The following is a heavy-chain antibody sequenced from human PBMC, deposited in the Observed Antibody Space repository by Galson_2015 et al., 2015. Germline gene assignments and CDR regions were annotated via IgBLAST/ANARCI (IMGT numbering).Heavy chain of an antibody. CDR1: GGSISGYY. D-gene: IGHD6-13*01. CDR2: IYYSGST. J-gene: IGHJ4*02. Sequence: SETLSLTCTVSGGSISGYYWSWIRQPPGKGLEWIGYIYYSGSTTYNPSLKSRVTISVDASKSQFSLKLSSVTAADTAVYYCARESAGNYFDYWGQGTLVTVSS. CDR3: ARESAGNYFDY. V-gene: IGHV4-59*01.